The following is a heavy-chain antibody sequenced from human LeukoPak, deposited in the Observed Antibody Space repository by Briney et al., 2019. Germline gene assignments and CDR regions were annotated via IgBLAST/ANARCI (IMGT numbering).Heavy chain of an antibody. CDR2: ISGSGGST. J-gene: IGHJ4*02. V-gene: IGHV3-23*01. D-gene: IGHD2-21*01. Sequence: PGGSLRLSCAASGFTFSNYAMSWVHQAPGKGLEWVSGISGSGGSTYYADSVKGRFTISRDSSKNTLYLQMNSLRAEDTAVYYCAKFRGIVARTEIDHWGQGTLVTVPS. CDR1: GFTFSNYA. CDR3: AKFRGIVARTEIDH.